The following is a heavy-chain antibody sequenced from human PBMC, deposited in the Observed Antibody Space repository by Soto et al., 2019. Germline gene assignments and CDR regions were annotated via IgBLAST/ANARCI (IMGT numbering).Heavy chain of an antibody. CDR3: ARGASSGFDY. CDR2: INYYSHTI. D-gene: IGHD6-19*01. J-gene: IGHJ4*02. CDR1: GLTFSRYN. V-gene: IGHV3-48*01. Sequence: GGSLRLSCVAPGLTFSRYNMNWVRQAPGKGLEWLSYINYYSHTIYYADSVRGRFTISRDNSKNTLYLQMNSLRAEDTAVYYCARGASSGFDYWGQGTLVTVSS.